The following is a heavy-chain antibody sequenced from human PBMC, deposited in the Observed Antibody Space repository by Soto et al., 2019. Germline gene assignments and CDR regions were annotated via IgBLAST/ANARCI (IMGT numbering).Heavy chain of an antibody. Sequence: EVQLLESGGGLVQPGGSLRLSCAASGFSFNSYSMSWVRQAPGKGLEWVAGIIGSGDSAYYADSVNGRFTISRDNSKNTLSLKMNSLRAGDTAIYYCARDRGTTTVTFDAFQHWGQGTLVAVSS. CDR2: IIGSGDSA. CDR1: GFSFNSYS. V-gene: IGHV3-23*01. J-gene: IGHJ1*01. CDR3: ARDRGTTTVTFDAFQH. D-gene: IGHD4-17*01.